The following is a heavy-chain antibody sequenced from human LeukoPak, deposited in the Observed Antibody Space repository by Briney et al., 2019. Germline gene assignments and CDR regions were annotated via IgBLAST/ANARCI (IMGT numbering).Heavy chain of an antibody. Sequence: PSETLSLTCTVSGDSISNYYWSWIRQPPGKGLEWIGYIYYSGSTNYNPSLKSRVTISVDTSKKQFSLKLSSVTAADTAVYYCARDRRYYDTSGTVYYDAMDVWGQGTTVTVSS. CDR2: IYYSGST. CDR1: GDSISNYY. D-gene: IGHD3-22*01. V-gene: IGHV4-59*01. CDR3: ARDRRYYDTSGTVYYDAMDV. J-gene: IGHJ6*02.